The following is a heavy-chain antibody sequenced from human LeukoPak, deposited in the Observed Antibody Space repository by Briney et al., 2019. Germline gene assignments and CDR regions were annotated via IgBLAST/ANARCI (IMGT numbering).Heavy chain of an antibody. CDR1: GGSISSYY. D-gene: IGHD3-22*01. CDR2: IYYSGST. CDR3: AREIHDSSGYYYAKDAFDT. V-gene: IGHV4-59*01. J-gene: IGHJ3*02. Sequence: SETLSLTCTVSGGSISSYYWSWIRQPPGKGLEWIGYIYYSGSTNYNPSLKSRVTISVDTSKNQFSLKLSSVTAADTAVYYCAREIHDSSGYYYAKDAFDTWGQGTMVTVS.